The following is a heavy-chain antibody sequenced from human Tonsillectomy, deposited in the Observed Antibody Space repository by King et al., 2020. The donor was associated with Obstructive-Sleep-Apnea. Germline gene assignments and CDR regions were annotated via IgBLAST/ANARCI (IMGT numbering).Heavy chain of an antibody. CDR2: ISSNGGST. Sequence: VQLVESGGGLVQPGGSLRLSCSASGFTFSSYAMHWVRQAPGKGLEYVSAISSNGGSTYYADSVKGRFTISRDNSKNTLYLQMSSLRATDTAVYYCVKDKYYDILTGYSKGGYFDYWGQGTLVTVSS. V-gene: IGHV3-64D*09. CDR1: GFTFSSYA. CDR3: VKDKYYDILTGYSKGGYFDY. D-gene: IGHD3-9*01. J-gene: IGHJ4*02.